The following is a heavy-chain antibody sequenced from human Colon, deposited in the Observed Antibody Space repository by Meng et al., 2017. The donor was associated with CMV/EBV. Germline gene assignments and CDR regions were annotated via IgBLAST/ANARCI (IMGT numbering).Heavy chain of an antibody. CDR3: ASHGGYYLRSDY. J-gene: IGHJ4*02. CDR2: ISSSGSTI. V-gene: IGHV3-11*04. Sequence: GESLKISCAASGFTFSDYYMSWIRQAPGKGLEWVSYISSSGSTIYYADSVKGRFTISRDNAKKSLYLQMNSLRAEDTAVYYCASHGGYYLRSDYWGQGTLVTVSS. D-gene: IGHD4-17*01. CDR1: GFTFSDYY.